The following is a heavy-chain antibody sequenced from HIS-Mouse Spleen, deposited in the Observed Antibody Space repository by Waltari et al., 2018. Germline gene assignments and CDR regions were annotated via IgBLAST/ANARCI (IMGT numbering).Heavy chain of an antibody. CDR3: ASYPMVYAMDDAFDI. Sequence: EVQLVESGGGLVKPGGSLRLSCAASGFTFSSYSMNWVRQAPGKGLEWVSSISSSSSYIYYADSVKGRFTISRDNAKNSLYLQMNSLRAEDTAVYYCASYPMVYAMDDAFDIWGQGTMVTVSS. V-gene: IGHV3-21*01. CDR1: GFTFSSYS. D-gene: IGHD2-8*01. CDR2: ISSSSSYI. J-gene: IGHJ3*02.